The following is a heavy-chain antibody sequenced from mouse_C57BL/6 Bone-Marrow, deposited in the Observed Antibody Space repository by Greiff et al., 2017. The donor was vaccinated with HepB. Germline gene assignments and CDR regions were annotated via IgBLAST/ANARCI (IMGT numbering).Heavy chain of an antibody. CDR1: GYAFTNYL. D-gene: IGHD2-4*01. CDR3: ARSDYDDGSWFAY. V-gene: IGHV1-54*01. CDR2: INPGSGGT. Sequence: QVQLQQSGAELVRPGTSVKVSCKASGYAFTNYLIEWVKQRPGQGLEWIGVINPGSGGTNYNEKFKGKATLTADKSSSTAYMQLSSLTSEDSAVYFCARSDYDDGSWFAYWGQGTLVTVSA. J-gene: IGHJ3*01.